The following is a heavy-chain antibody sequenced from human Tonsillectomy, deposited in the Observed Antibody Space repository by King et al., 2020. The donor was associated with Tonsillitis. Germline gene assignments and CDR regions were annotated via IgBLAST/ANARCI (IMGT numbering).Heavy chain of an antibody. CDR1: GSTFSSHA. V-gene: IGHV7-4-1*02. CDR3: ARTMVRGVLRYYYGLDV. J-gene: IGHJ6*02. D-gene: IGHD3-10*01. CDR2: INTNTGTP. Sequence: LVQSGSELKKPGASVKVSCKASGSTFSSHAVNWVRQAPGQGLQWMGWINTNTGTPTYGQGFTGRFVFSLDTSVSTAYLQISSLKAGDTAVYYCARTMVRGVLRYYYGLDVWGQGTTVTVSS.